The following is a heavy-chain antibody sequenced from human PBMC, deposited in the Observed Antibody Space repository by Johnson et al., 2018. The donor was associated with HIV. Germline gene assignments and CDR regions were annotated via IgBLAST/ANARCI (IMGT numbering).Heavy chain of an antibody. J-gene: IGHJ3*02. Sequence: QVQLVESGGGLVKPGGSLIVSCEASGLTLSDYYMSWIRQAPGKGLEWVSYISSSGSSRYYADSVKGRFTITRDNVKNSLYMQMNSLRVEDTAVYFCARDYRGALDIWGQGTMVTVSS. D-gene: IGHD4-11*01. V-gene: IGHV3-11*01. CDR1: GLTLSDYY. CDR2: ISSSGSSR. CDR3: ARDYRGALDI.